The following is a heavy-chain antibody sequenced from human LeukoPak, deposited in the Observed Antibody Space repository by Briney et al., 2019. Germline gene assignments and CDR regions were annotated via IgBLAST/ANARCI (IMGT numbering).Heavy chain of an antibody. CDR1: GFTFSNFN. V-gene: IGHV3-21*01. J-gene: IGHJ4*02. CDR3: ARDFGSSYTSPFPF. Sequence: PGGSLRLSCAAFGFTFSNFNMNWVRQAPGKGLEWISSITYSSRYMYYADSVKGRFTISRDNAKNSLYLHMNSLRAEDTAVYYCARDFGSSYTSPFPFWGQGTLVTVSS. CDR2: ITYSSRYM. D-gene: IGHD2-2*02.